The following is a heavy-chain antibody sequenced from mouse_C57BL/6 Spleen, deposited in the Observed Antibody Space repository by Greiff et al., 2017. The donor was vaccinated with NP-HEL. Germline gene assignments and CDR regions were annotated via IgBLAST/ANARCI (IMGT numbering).Heavy chain of an antibody. CDR3: ARDGSSYGHFDD. CDR2: IHPNSGST. V-gene: IGHV1-64*01. Sequence: QVQLQQPGAELVKPGASVKLSCKASGYTFTSYWMPWVKQRPGQGLEWIGMIHPNSGSTNYNEKFKSKATLTVDKSSSTAYMQLSSLTSEDSAVYYCARDGSSYGHFDDWGQGTTLTVSS. CDR1: GYTFTSYW. D-gene: IGHD1-1*01. J-gene: IGHJ2*01.